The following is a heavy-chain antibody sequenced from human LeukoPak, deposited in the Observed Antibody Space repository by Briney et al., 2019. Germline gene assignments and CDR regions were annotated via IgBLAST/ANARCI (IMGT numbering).Heavy chain of an antibody. Sequence: SETLSLTCAVYGGSFSGYYWSWIRQPPGKGLEWIGEINHSGSTNYNPSLTSRVTISVDTSKNQFSLKLSSVTAADTAVYYCARAGDIVVVVAASRTFDYWGQGTLVTVSS. CDR2: INHSGST. J-gene: IGHJ4*02. D-gene: IGHD2-15*01. CDR1: GGSFSGYY. CDR3: ARAGDIVVVVAASRTFDY. V-gene: IGHV4-34*01.